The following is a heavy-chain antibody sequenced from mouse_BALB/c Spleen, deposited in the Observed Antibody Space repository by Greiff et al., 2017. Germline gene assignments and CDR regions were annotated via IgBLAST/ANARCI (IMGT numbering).Heavy chain of an antibody. CDR1: GFTFTDYY. D-gene: IGHD2-2*01. Sequence: EVKLVESGGGLVQPGGSLRLSCATSGFTFTDYYMSWVRQPPGKALEWLGFIRNKANGYTKEYSASVKGRFTISRDNSQSILYLQMNTLRAEDSATYYCARDDYYGYDRFAYWGQGTLVTVSA. V-gene: IGHV7-3*02. J-gene: IGHJ3*01. CDR3: ARDDYYGYDRFAY. CDR2: IRNKANGYTK.